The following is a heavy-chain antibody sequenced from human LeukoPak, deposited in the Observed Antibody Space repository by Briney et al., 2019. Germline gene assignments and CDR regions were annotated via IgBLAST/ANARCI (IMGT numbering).Heavy chain of an antibody. CDR3: ARRGYTYGWGWFDP. Sequence: GSLRLSCAASGFTFSTYAMTWVRQAPGKGLEWIGAIHHSGGTYYNPSLKSRVTISIDTSKNHFSLKLSSVTAADTAVYYCARRGYTYGWGWFDPWGQGTLVTVSS. CDR2: IHHSGGT. CDR1: GFTFSTYA. J-gene: IGHJ5*02. D-gene: IGHD5-18*01. V-gene: IGHV4-38-2*01.